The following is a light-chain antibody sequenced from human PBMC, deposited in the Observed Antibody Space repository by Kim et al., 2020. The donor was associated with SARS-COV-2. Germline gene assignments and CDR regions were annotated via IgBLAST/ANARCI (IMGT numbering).Light chain of an antibody. J-gene: IGLJ3*02. CDR3: ITWDDSRNGVV. CDR2: HED. CDR1: TSSAGKNA. V-gene: IGLV1-36*01. Sequence: QRVIISCSGSTSSAGKNAVDWYQQVPGKTPKMILYHEDILPSGVSDRFSGSKSGTSATLAISGLEPEDEADYYCITWDDSRNGVVVGGGTQLTVL.